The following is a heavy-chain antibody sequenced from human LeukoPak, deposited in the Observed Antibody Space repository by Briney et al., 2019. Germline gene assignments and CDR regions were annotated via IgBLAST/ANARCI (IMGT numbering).Heavy chain of an antibody. D-gene: IGHD4-17*01. CDR2: INTDGSST. V-gene: IGHV3-74*01. CDR3: ARGVNGDSRFDP. CDR1: GFTFSSYW. Sequence: GGSLRLSCAASGFTFSSYWMHWVRHTPGKGLVWASRINTDGSSTTYADSVKGRFTISRDNAKNTLYLQMNSLRAEDTAVYYCARGVNGDSRFDPWGQGTLVTVSS. J-gene: IGHJ5*02.